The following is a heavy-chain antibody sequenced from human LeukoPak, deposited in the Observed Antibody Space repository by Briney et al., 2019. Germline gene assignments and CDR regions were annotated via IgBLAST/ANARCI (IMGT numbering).Heavy chain of an antibody. D-gene: IGHD3-16*02. J-gene: IGHJ6*03. V-gene: IGHV1-18*01. Sequence: ASVKVSCKASGYTFTSYGISWVRQAPGQGLEWMGWISAYNGNTNYAQKLQGRVTMTTDTSTSTAYMELSRLRSDDTAVYYCARGGHSSRGYYDYVWGSYPPKPDMDVWGKGTTVTVPS. CDR2: ISAYNGNT. CDR3: ARGGHSSRGYYDYVWGSYPPKPDMDV. CDR1: GYTFTSYG.